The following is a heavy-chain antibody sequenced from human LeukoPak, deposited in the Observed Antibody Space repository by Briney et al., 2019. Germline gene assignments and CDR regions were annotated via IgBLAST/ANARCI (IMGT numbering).Heavy chain of an antibody. CDR2: ITSAGGYT. Sequence: GGSLRLSCGASGFTFSDYSMNWVRQAPGKGLAWVSSITSAGGYTYYADSVKGRFTISRDNAQNSLFLQMNSLRAEDTAVYFCATSGGFVLPNAITGNWYMDVWGRGTSVTVSS. D-gene: IGHD2-2*01. J-gene: IGHJ6*03. CDR1: GFTFSDYS. V-gene: IGHV3-21*01. CDR3: ATSGGFVLPNAITGNWYMDV.